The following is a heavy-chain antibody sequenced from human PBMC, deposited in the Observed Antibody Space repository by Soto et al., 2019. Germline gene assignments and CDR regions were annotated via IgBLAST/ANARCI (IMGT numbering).Heavy chain of an antibody. CDR2: IGNRGRTI. J-gene: IGHJ6*02. CDR1: GSTFSNYE. V-gene: IGHV3-48*03. CDR3: VRDPAIYSGKFDYGLDV. D-gene: IGHD4-4*01. Sequence: PGGSLRLSXAASGSTFSNYEMNWVRQAPGKGLEWVSYIGNRGRTIYYADSVKGRFTISRDNAKNSLYLQMNSLRAEDTAVYYCVRDPAIYSGKFDYGLDVWGQGTTVTVSS.